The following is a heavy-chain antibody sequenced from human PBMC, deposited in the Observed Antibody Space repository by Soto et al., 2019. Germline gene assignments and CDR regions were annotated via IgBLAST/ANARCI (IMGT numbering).Heavy chain of an antibody. D-gene: IGHD3-3*01. CDR3: ARVRGSSFTKYYDFWSGPDYYYGMDV. V-gene: IGHV3-30-3*01. CDR1: GFTFSSYA. CDR2: ISYDGSNK. J-gene: IGHJ6*02. Sequence: EGSLRLSCAASGFTFSSYAMHWVRQAPGKGLEWVAVISYDGSNKYYADSVKGRFTISRDNSKNTLYLQMNSLRAEDTAVYYCARVRGSSFTKYYDFWSGPDYYYGMDVWGQGTTVTVSS.